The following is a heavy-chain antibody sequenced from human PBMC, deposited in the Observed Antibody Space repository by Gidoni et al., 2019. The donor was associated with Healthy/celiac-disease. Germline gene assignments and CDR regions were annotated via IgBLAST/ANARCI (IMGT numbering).Heavy chain of an antibody. J-gene: IGHJ6*03. V-gene: IGHV3-48*01. D-gene: IGHD6-13*01. CDR3: ARRKGIAAAGSSSGYYYYMDV. CDR2: ISSSSSTI. Sequence: EVQLVESGGGLVQPGGSLRLSCAASGFTFSSYSMNWVRQAPGKGLELVSYISSSSSTIYYADSVKGRFTISRDNAKNSLYLQMNSLRAEDTAVYYCARRKGIAAAGSSSGYYYYMDVWGKGTTVTVSS. CDR1: GFTFSSYS.